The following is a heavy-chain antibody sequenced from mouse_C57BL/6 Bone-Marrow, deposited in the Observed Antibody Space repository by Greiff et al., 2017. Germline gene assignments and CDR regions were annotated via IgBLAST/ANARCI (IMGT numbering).Heavy chain of an antibody. V-gene: IGHV1-81*01. Sequence: VQLQQSGAELARPGASVKLSCKASGYTFTSYGISWVKQRTGQGLEWIGEIYPRSGNTYYNEKFKGKATLTADKSSSTAYMELRSLTSEDSAVYFCARPDYYYFDYWGQGTTLTVSS. J-gene: IGHJ2*01. CDR1: GYTFTSYG. CDR2: IYPRSGNT. D-gene: IGHD2-13*01. CDR3: ARPDYYYFDY.